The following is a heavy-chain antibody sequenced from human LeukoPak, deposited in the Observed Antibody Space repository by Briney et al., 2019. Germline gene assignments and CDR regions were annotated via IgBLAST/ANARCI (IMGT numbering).Heavy chain of an antibody. D-gene: IGHD6-13*01. CDR1: GFTFSDYY. Sequence: GGSLRLSCAASGFTFSDYYMSWIRQAPGKGLEWVSYISSSGSTIYYADSVKGRFTISRDNANNSLYLQMNSLRAEDTAVYYCARVRRQQLSPDYWGQGTLVTVSS. J-gene: IGHJ4*02. V-gene: IGHV3-11*04. CDR3: ARVRRQQLSPDY. CDR2: ISSSGSTI.